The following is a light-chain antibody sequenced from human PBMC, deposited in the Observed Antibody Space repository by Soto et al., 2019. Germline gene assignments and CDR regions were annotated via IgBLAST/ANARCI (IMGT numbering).Light chain of an antibody. Sequence: AIQLTQSPSSLSASVGDRVTITCRASQGIRSALAWYQQKPGKAPNLLIYDASSLESGVPSRFSGSGSGTYFTLTISSLQPEDFATYYCQQFYSDSITFGPGTKVDLK. CDR1: QGIRSA. CDR3: QQFYSDSIT. CDR2: DAS. J-gene: IGKJ3*01. V-gene: IGKV1-13*02.